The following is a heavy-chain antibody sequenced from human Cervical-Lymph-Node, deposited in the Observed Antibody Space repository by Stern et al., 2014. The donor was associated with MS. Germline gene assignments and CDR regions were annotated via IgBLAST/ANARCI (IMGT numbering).Heavy chain of an antibody. CDR1: GFSFDDFA. CDR3: SKDIGYDSSRHYYGKDAFDM. J-gene: IGHJ3*02. V-gene: IGHV3-9*01. CDR2: ISWNRGRI. Sequence: EVQLVESGGGLVQPGTSLRLACVASGFSFDDFAMHWVRQAPGKGLEWVSGISWNRGRIGYADSVKGRFIISRDNARKLLYLQMNRLRPEDTALYYCSKDIGYDSSRHYYGKDAFDMWGQGTMVTVSS. D-gene: IGHD3-22*01.